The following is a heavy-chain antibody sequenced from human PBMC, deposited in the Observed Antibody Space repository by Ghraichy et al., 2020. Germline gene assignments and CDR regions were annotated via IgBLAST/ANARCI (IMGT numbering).Heavy chain of an antibody. D-gene: IGHD2-15*01. CDR1: GFTSNSYW. J-gene: IGHJ6*02. CDR2: IKLDGSEK. Sequence: GGSLRLSCAASGFTSNSYWMNWVRQVPGKGLDWVANIKLDGSEKYYVDSVRGRFTISRDNANNSLYLQMSSLRAEDTAVYYCTRDPGWYYGMAVWGQGTTVTVSS. CDR3: TRDPGWYYGMAV. V-gene: IGHV3-7*01.